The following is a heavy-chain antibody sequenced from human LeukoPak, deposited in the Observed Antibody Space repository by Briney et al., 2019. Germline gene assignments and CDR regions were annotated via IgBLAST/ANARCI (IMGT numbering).Heavy chain of an antibody. Sequence: ASVKVSCKASGYTFTSYGISWVRQAPGQGLEWMGWMNPNSGNTGYAQKFQGRVTMTRNTSISTAYMELSSLRSEDTAVYYCARGVVAAKDGYYYYGMDVWGQGTTVTVSS. J-gene: IGHJ6*02. CDR1: GYTFTSYG. CDR3: ARGVVAAKDGYYYYGMDV. V-gene: IGHV1-8*02. CDR2: MNPNSGNT. D-gene: IGHD2-15*01.